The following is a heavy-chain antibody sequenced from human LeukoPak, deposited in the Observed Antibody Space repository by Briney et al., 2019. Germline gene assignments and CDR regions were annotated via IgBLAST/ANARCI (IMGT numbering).Heavy chain of an antibody. CDR2: TYYRSKWYN. J-gene: IGHJ5*02. CDR1: VDSVSSNSTA. V-gene: IGHV6-1*01. Sequence: SETLSLTCAISVDSVSSNSTAWNWIRQSPSRGLKWLGRTYYRSKWYNEYAVSVKSRITINPDTSKNQFSLHLNSVTPEDTAIYYCASGFTSGWPRFDPWGQGTLVTASS. CDR3: ASGFTSGWPRFDP. D-gene: IGHD6-19*01.